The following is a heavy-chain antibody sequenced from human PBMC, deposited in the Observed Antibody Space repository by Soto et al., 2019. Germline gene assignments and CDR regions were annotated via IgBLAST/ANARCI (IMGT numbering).Heavy chain of an antibody. CDR1: GFTFSSYA. CDR3: AKDRRAGGNSAFYFDF. V-gene: IGHV3-23*01. CDR2: ISGSGGST. J-gene: IGHJ4*02. D-gene: IGHD3-16*01. Sequence: GGSLRLSCAASGFTFSSYAMSWVRQAPGKGLEWVSAISGSGGSTYYADSVKGRFTISRDNSHNTLYLQVHSLTAEDTAVYYCAKDRRAGGNSAFYFDFWGQGAQVTVYS.